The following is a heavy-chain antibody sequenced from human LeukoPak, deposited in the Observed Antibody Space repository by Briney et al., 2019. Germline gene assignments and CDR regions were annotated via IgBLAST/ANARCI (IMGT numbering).Heavy chain of an antibody. CDR1: GFTFSSYG. CDR3: ANDYDSSGYRSNWFDP. CDR2: IRYDGSNK. D-gene: IGHD3-22*01. J-gene: IGHJ5*02. Sequence: GGSLRLSCAASGFTFSSYGMHWVRQAPGKGLEWVAFIRYDGSNKYYADPVKGRFAISRDNSKNTLYLQMNSLRAEDTAVYYCANDYDSSGYRSNWFDPWGQGTLVTVSS. V-gene: IGHV3-30*02.